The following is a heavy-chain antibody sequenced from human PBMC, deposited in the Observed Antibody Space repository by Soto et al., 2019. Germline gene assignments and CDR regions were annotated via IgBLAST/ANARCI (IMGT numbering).Heavy chain of an antibody. CDR2: IWYDGSNK. CDR1: GFTFSSYG. CDR3: ARDNSSSWYGQTNWFDP. D-gene: IGHD6-13*01. V-gene: IGHV3-33*01. Sequence: ESGGGVVQPGRSLRLSCAASGFTFSSYGMHWVRQAPGKGLEWVAVIWYDGSNKYYADSVKGRVTISRDNSKNTLYLQMNSLRAEDTAVYYCARDNSSSWYGQTNWFDPWGQGTLVTVSS. J-gene: IGHJ5*02.